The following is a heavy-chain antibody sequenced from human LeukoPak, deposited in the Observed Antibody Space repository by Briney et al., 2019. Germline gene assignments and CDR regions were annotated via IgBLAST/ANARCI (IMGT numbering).Heavy chain of an antibody. CDR1: GGSISRSSYY. Sequence: SETLSLTCTVSGGSISRSSYYWGWIRQPPGKGLEWIGSFYYSGSTYYNPSLKSRVTISVDTSKNQFSLNLSSVPAADTAVYFCARDYGDHAFDCWGQGTLVTVSS. J-gene: IGHJ4*02. CDR3: ARDYGDHAFDC. V-gene: IGHV4-39*01. CDR2: FYYSGST. D-gene: IGHD4-17*01.